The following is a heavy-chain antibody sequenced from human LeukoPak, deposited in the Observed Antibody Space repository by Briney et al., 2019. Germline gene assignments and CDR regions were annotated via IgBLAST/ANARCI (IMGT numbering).Heavy chain of an antibody. V-gene: IGHV1-8*01. D-gene: IGHD3-3*01. J-gene: IGHJ4*02. CDR3: ARALYDFWSGYYPGGY. CDR1: GYTFTSND. Sequence: WASVKVSCKASGYTFTSNDINWVRQATGQGLEWMGWMNPNSGNTGYAQKFQGRVTMTRKTSISTAYMELSSLRTEDTAVYYCARALYDFWSGYYPGGYWGQGTLVTVSS. CDR2: MNPNSGNT.